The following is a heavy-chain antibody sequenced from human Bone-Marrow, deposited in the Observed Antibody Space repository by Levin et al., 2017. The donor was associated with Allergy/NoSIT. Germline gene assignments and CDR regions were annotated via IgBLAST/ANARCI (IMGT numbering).Heavy chain of an antibody. D-gene: IGHD5-18*01. Sequence: PGGSLRLSCAASGFTLSNYWMFWVRQAPGKGLVWVSRINNDGSSTNYAESVKGRFTISRDNAKNTLYLQMNSLRAEDTSVYYCARWEAMGNYFYMDVWGKGTTVTVSS. J-gene: IGHJ6*03. V-gene: IGHV3-74*01. CDR2: INNDGSST. CDR1: GFTLSNYW. CDR3: ARWEAMGNYFYMDV.